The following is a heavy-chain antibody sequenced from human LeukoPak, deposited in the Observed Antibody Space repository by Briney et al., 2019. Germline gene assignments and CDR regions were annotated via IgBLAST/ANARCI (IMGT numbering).Heavy chain of an antibody. CDR2: INPSGGST. J-gene: IGHJ6*03. CDR3: ARGHCTNGVCQRPYYYYYYMDV. Sequence: ASVKVSRKASGYTFTSYYMHWVRQAPGQGLEWMGIINPSGGSTSYAQKFQGRVTMTRDMSTSTVYMELSSLRSEDTAVYYCARGHCTNGVCQRPYYYYYYMDVWGKGTTVTVSS. CDR1: GYTFTSYY. D-gene: IGHD2-8*01. V-gene: IGHV1-46*01.